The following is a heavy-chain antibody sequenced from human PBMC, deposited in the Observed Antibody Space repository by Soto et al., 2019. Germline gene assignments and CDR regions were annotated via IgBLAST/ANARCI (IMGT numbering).Heavy chain of an antibody. D-gene: IGHD3-3*01. V-gene: IGHV4-34*01. CDR3: VSDSLFGVRTVFDY. Sequence: SETLSLTCAVYGGSFSGYYWSWIRQPPGKGLEWIGEINHSGSTNYNPSLKSRVTISVDTSKNQFSLKLSSVTAADTAVYYCVSDSLFGVRTVFDYWGQGTLVTVSS. CDR2: INHSGST. CDR1: GGSFSGYY. J-gene: IGHJ4*02.